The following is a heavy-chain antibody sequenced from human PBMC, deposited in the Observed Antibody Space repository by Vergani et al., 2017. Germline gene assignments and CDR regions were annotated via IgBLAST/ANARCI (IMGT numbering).Heavy chain of an antibody. CDR1: GYTFTRYD. CDR3: ARRIGGYCSSTSCHNWFDP. D-gene: IGHD2-2*01. V-gene: IGHV1-8*02. Sequence: QVQLVQSGAEVKKPGASVKVSCKASGYTFTRYDINWVRQATGQGLEWMGWMNPISGNTGYAQKFQGRVTMTRNTHISTAYMERSSLRSEDTDVYYCARRIGGYCSSTSCHNWFDPWGQGTLVTVSS. J-gene: IGHJ5*02. CDR2: MNPISGNT.